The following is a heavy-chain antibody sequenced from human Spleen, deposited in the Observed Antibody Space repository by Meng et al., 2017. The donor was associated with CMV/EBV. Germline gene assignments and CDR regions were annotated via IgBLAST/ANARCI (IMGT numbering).Heavy chain of an antibody. CDR1: GYTFSSHR. V-gene: IGHV5-51*01. CDR2: INLDDSDF. D-gene: IGHD1-26*01. CDR3: ARRGVSGSYFDY. Sequence: SCKVSGYTFSSHRLGWVRQMPGKGLEWMGIINLDDSDFKYSPSFDSQVSISADKSISTAYLQWSSLKASDTAMYYCARRGVSGSYFDYWGQGSLVTVSS. J-gene: IGHJ4*02.